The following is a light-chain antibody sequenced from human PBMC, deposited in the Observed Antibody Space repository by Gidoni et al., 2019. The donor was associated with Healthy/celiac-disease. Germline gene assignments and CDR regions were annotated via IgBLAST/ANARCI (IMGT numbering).Light chain of an antibody. CDR2: AAS. CDR3: QQSYSTPYT. V-gene: IGKV1-39*01. J-gene: IGKJ2*01. Sequence: DIQMTQSPSSLSASVGDRVTITCGASQSISSYLNWYQQKPGKAPKLLIYAASSLQSGVPSRFSGSGSGTDFTLTISSLQPEDFATYYCQQSYSTPYTFGQGTKSGDQT. CDR1: QSISSY.